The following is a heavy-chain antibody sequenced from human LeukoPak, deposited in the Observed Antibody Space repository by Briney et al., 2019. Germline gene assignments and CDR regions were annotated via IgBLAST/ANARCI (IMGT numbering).Heavy chain of an antibody. CDR2: ISYDGSIE. J-gene: IGHJ3*02. V-gene: IGHV3-30*18. Sequence: GGSLRLSCAATGFTFSDYGMYWVRQAPGKGLEWVAFISYDGSIEYYVDSVKGQFTISRDNSKNTLYLQMSSLRAEDTAIYYCAKGRKLKVGTQPCGIWGQGTMVTVSS. CDR3: AKGRKLKVGTQPCGI. D-gene: IGHD1-26*01. CDR1: GFTFSDYG.